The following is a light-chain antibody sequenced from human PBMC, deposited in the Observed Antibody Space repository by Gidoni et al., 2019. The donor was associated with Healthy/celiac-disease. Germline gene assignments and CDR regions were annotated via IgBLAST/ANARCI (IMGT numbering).Light chain of an antibody. CDR2: KAS. V-gene: IGKV1-5*03. CDR3: QQYNSYST. Sequence: DIQMTQCPSTLSASVGDRVTITCRASQSISSWLAWYQQKPGKAPKLLIYKASSLESGVPSRFSGSGSGTEFTLTISSLQPDDFATYYCQQYNSYSTFGPGTKVDIK. CDR1: QSISSW. J-gene: IGKJ3*01.